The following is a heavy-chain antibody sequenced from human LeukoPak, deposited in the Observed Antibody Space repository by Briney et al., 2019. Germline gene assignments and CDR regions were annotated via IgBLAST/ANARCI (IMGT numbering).Heavy chain of an antibody. CDR3: ARTADGSGSYSDY. D-gene: IGHD3-10*01. J-gene: IGHJ4*02. Sequence: SQTLSLTCTVSGGSISSGGYYWSWIRQHPGKGLEWIGYIYNSGSTYYNPSLKSRVTISVDTSKNQFSLKLSSVTAADTAVYYCARTADGSGSYSDYWGQGTLVTVSS. CDR2: IYNSGST. V-gene: IGHV4-31*03. CDR1: GGSISSGGYY.